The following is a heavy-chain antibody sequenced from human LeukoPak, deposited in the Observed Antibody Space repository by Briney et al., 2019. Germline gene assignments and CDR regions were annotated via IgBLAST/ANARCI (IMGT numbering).Heavy chain of an antibody. Sequence: SETLPLTCAVYGGSFSGYYWSWIRQPPGKGLEWIGEINHSGSTNYNPSIKSRVTISVDTSKNQFSLKLSSVTAADTAVYYCARDHLDDSSGCDHDPTCDYWGQGTLVTVSS. D-gene: IGHD6-19*01. J-gene: IGHJ4*02. CDR2: INHSGST. CDR1: GGSFSGYY. V-gene: IGHV4-34*01. CDR3: ARDHLDDSSGCDHDPTCDY.